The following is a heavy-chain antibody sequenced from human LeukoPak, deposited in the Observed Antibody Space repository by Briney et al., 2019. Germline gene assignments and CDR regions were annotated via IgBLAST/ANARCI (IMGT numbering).Heavy chain of an antibody. CDR1: GYTFTGYY. V-gene: IGHV1-2*02. J-gene: IGHJ6*02. D-gene: IGHD3-16*02. CDR2: INPNSGGT. CDR3: ARDVAITFGGVIVDPDGMDV. Sequence: ASVKVSCKASGYTFTGYYMHWVRQAPGQGLEWMGWINPNSGGTNYAQKFQGRVTMTRDTSISTAYMELSRLRSDDTAVYYCARDVAITFGGVIVDPDGMDVWGQGTTVTVSS.